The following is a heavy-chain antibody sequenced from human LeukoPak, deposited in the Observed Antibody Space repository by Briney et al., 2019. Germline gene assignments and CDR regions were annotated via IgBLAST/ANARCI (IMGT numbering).Heavy chain of an antibody. CDR3: VRESGSYGHYGKDV. V-gene: IGHV1-18*01. J-gene: IGHJ6*02. CDR2: ITADNGHT. Sequence: ASVKDSCKASGYTFNSYGISWVRQAPGQGLEWMGWITADNGHTNYVQKFQGRVTMTTDTSTSTAYMELRSLISDDTAVYYCVRESGSYGHYGKDVWGQGTTVTVSS. CDR1: GYTFNSYG. D-gene: IGHD1-26*01.